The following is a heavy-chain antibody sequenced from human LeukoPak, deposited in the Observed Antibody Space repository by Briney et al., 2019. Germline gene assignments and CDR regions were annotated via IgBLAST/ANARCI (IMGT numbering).Heavy chain of an antibody. CDR2: ISSSSSTI. D-gene: IGHD6-13*01. CDR1: GFTFSSYS. J-gene: IGHJ4*02. V-gene: IGHV3-48*01. Sequence: PGGSLRLSCAASGFTFSSYSMNWVRQAPGKGLEWVSYISSSSSTIYYADSVKGRFTISRDNSKNTLYLQMNSLRAEDTAVYYCSVAAAGKGGLYWGQGTLVTVSS. CDR3: SVAAAGKGGLY.